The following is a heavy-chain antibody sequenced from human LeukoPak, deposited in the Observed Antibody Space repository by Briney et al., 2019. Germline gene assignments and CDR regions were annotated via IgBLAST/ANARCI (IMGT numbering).Heavy chain of an antibody. CDR1: GGSISSYY. J-gene: IGHJ5*02. CDR3: ARDRWSSGWYGNGDWFDP. V-gene: IGHV4-4*07. CDR2: IYTSGST. Sequence: SETLSLTCTVSGGSISSYYWSWIRQPAGKGLEWIGRIYTSGSTNYNPSLKSRVTMSVDTSKNQFSLKLSSVTAADTAVYYCARDRWSSGWYGNGDWFDPWGQGTLVTVSS. D-gene: IGHD6-19*01.